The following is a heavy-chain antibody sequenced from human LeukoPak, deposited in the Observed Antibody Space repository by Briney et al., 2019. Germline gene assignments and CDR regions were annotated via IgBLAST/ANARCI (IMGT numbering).Heavy chain of an antibody. J-gene: IGHJ5*02. V-gene: IGHV3-30-3*01. Sequence: GGSLGFSCAASGFSFSSGFTFSNSAMHWVRQAPGKGLEWVSFISYDGSNKDYADPVRGRFTISRDNSKNTLYLQMNSLRVEDTAVYYCARDAAAAGFDPWGQGTLVTVSS. CDR2: ISYDGSNK. CDR1: GFSFSSGFTFSNSA. CDR3: ARDAAAAGFDP. D-gene: IGHD6-13*01.